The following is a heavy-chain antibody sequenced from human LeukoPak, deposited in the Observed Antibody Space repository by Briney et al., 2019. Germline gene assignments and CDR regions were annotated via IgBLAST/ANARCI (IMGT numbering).Heavy chain of an antibody. CDR3: ARWYSSSSGWFDP. V-gene: IGHV3-53*01. CDR2: IYSGGST. J-gene: IGHJ5*02. D-gene: IGHD6-6*01. CDR1: GFTFDDYA. Sequence: GGSLRLSCAASGFTFDDYAMHWVRQAPGKGLEWVSVIYSGGSTYYADSVKGRFTISRDNSKNTLYLQMNSLRAEDTAVYYCARWYSSSSGWFDPWGQGTLVTVSS.